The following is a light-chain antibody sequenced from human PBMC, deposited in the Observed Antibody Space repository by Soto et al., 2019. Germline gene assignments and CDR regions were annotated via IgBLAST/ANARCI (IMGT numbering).Light chain of an antibody. CDR3: QQYNSYSRT. V-gene: IGKV1-5*03. CDR2: KAS. CDR1: QSISSW. J-gene: IGKJ1*01. Sequence: DIQMTQPPSTLSASVGDRVTITCRASQSISSWLAWNQQKPGKAPKLLIYKASSLESGVPSRFSGSGSGTEFTLTISSLQPDDFATYYCQQYNSYSRTFGQGTKVDIK.